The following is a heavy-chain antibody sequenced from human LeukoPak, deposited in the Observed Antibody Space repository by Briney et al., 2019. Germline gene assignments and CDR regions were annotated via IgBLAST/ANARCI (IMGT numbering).Heavy chain of an antibody. J-gene: IGHJ4*02. CDR2: INHSGST. CDR1: GGSFSGYY. D-gene: IGHD6-13*01. Sequence: RASETLSLTCAVYGGSFSGYYWSWIRQPPGKGLEWIGEINHSGSTNYNPSLKSRVTISVDTSKNQFSLKLSSVTAADTAVYYCARIGFGAAARWWGQGTLVTVSS. CDR3: ARIGFGAAARW. V-gene: IGHV4-34*01.